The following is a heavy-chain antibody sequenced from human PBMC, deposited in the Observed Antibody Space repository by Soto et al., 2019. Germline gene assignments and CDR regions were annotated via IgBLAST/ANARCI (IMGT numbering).Heavy chain of an antibody. CDR1: GYSISSGYY. J-gene: IGHJ5*02. CDR2: ISHSGIT. CDR3: ARVLRGWFDP. Sequence: SETLSLTCAVSGYSISSGYYWGWIRQPPGGGLEWIGEISHSGITNYKASLKSRVTMSVDKTKNDVSLKLTSVTAADTAVYYCARVLRGWFDPWGQGTPVTVSS. V-gene: IGHV4-38-2*01.